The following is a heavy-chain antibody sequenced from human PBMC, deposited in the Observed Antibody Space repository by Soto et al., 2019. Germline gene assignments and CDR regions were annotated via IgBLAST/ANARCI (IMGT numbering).Heavy chain of an antibody. J-gene: IGHJ4*02. V-gene: IGHV3-53*02. CDR2: IYSDGTT. CDR1: GFSVSAHY. Sequence: EVQRVETGGGLIQPGGSLRLSCAGAGFSVSAHYMNWVRQAPGKGLEWISAIYSDGTTYYADSVKGRFTLSRDDSKNTLYLEMNNVRVEDTALYYCFREGYNWHYNWGQGTLVTVSS. D-gene: IGHD1-7*01. CDR3: FREGYNWHYN.